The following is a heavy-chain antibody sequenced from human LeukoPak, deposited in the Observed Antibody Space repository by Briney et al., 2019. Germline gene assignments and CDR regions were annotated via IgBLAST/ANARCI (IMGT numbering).Heavy chain of an antibody. CDR3: ARVSSQFSSWGSYFDY. J-gene: IGHJ4*02. CDR1: GGTFSSYA. D-gene: IGHD3-16*01. Sequence: GASVKVSCKASGGTFSSYAISWVRQAPGQGLEWMGGIIPIFGTANYAQKFLGRVTITADESTSTAYMELSSLRSEGTAVYYCARVSSQFSSWGSYFDYWGQGTLVTVSS. V-gene: IGHV1-69*01. CDR2: IIPIFGTA.